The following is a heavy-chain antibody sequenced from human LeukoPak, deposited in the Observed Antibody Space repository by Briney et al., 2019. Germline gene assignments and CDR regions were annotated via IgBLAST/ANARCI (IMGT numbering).Heavy chain of an antibody. CDR3: ARWGYDFWSGYSYFDY. CDR1: GGSISSSSYY. J-gene: IGHJ4*02. Sequence: SETVSLTCTVSGGSISSSSYYWGWIRQPPGKGLEWIGSIYYSGSTYYNPSLKSRVTISVDTSKNQFSLKLSSVTAADTAVYYCARWGYDFWSGYSYFDYWGQGTLVTVSS. CDR2: IYYSGST. D-gene: IGHD3-3*01. V-gene: IGHV4-39*07.